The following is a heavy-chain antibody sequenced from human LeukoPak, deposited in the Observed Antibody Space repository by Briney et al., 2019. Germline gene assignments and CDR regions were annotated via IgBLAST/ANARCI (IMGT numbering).Heavy chain of an antibody. Sequence: PSGTLSLTCTVSGGSISSSSYYWGWIRQPPGKGLEWIGSIYYSGSTYYNPSLKSQVTISVDTSKHQFSLKLSSVTAADTAVYYCARSGYSRYFDYWGQGTLVTVSS. J-gene: IGHJ4*02. CDR3: ARSGYSRYFDY. V-gene: IGHV4-39*01. D-gene: IGHD3-3*01. CDR1: GGSISSSSYY. CDR2: IYYSGST.